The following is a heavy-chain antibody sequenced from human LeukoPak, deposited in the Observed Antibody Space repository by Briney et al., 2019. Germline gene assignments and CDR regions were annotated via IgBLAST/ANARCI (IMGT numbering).Heavy chain of an antibody. J-gene: IGHJ4*02. Sequence: GGSLRLSCAASGFTFSSYDMNWVRQAPGKGLEWVAFIRYDASNKYYADSVKGRFTISRDNSKNTLYLQMNGLRVEDTAVYYCAKWGYCSGTTCLGAFDYWGQGTLVTVSS. D-gene: IGHD2-2*01. V-gene: IGHV3-30*02. CDR3: AKWGYCSGTTCLGAFDY. CDR1: GFTFSSYD. CDR2: IRYDASNK.